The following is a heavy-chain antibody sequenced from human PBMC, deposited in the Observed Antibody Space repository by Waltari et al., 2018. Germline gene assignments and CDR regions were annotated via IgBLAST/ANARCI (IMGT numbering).Heavy chain of an antibody. D-gene: IGHD3-10*01. Sequence: EVQLRQSGAELRKPGTPVKISCKASGYTFSDYYIHWVQQAPGKGLQWVGLGDPEDGQAIYAEKFQGRVTITADTSTDTAYLELSSLTSEDTAVFYCATALGDNTSASRPFHLWGQGTVITVSS. CDR3: ATALGDNTSASRPFHL. V-gene: IGHV1-69-2*01. J-gene: IGHJ3*01. CDR2: GDPEDGQA. CDR1: GYTFSDYY.